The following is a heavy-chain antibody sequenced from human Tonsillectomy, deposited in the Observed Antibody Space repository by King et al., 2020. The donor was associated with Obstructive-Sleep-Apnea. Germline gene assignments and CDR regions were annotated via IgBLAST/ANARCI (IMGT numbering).Heavy chain of an antibody. D-gene: IGHD4-17*01. CDR1: GGSFSGDY. CDR2: INHSGST. J-gene: IGHJ4*02. V-gene: IGHV4-34*01. CDR3: ARGPATVTHDFDY. Sequence: HVQLQQWGAGLLKPSETLSLTCAVYGGSFSGDYWSWIRQPPGKGLEWIGEINHSGSTNYNPSLKSRVTISVDTSKNQFSLKLSSVTAADTAVYYCARGPATVTHDFDYWGQGTLVTVSS.